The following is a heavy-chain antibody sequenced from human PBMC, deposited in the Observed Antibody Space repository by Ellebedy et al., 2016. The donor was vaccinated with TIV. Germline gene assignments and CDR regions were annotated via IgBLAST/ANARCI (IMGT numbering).Heavy chain of an antibody. CDR1: GGTFSSYD. CDR2: IIPIFGTA. CDR3: ARDPGYGGTHGFDI. D-gene: IGHD4-23*01. Sequence: ASVKVSCXASGGTFSSYDISWVRQAPGQGLEWMGGIIPIFGTANYAQKFQGRVMITADKSTSTAYMELTSLRSEDTAVYYCARDPGYGGTHGFDIWGQGTMVTVSS. J-gene: IGHJ3*02. V-gene: IGHV1-69*06.